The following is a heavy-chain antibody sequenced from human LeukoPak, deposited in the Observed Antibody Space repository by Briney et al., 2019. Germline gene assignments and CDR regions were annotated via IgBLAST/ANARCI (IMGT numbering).Heavy chain of an antibody. Sequence: SQTLSLTCAISGDSVSSNSAAWNWIRQSPSRGLEWLGRTYYRSKWYNDYAVSVKSRITINPDTSKNQFSLQLNSVTPEDTAVYYCARETEKGNWKSPYWYFDLWGRGTLVTVSS. CDR3: ARETEKGNWKSPYWYFDL. V-gene: IGHV6-1*01. CDR1: GDSVSSNSAA. CDR2: TYYRSKWYN. D-gene: IGHD1-20*01. J-gene: IGHJ2*01.